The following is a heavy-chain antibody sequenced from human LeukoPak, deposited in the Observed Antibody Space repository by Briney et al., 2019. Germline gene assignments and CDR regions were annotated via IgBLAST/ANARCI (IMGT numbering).Heavy chain of an antibody. CDR3: ARVASITMICDF. CDR2: ISTSGRYT. V-gene: IGHV3-11*06. J-gene: IGHJ4*02. Sequence: GGSLRLSCAASGFTFSDYYMSWIRQAPGRGLEWVSYISTSGRYTNYTDSVKGRFTISRDNAKNSLFLQMNSLRAEDTAVYYCARVASITMICDFWGQGTLVTVSS. D-gene: IGHD3-22*01. CDR1: GFTFSDYY.